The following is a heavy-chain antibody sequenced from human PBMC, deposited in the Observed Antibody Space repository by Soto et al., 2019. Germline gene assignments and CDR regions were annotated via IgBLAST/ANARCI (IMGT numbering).Heavy chain of an antibody. D-gene: IGHD3-22*01. Sequence: PGGSLRLSCAASGFTFSSYAMSWVRQAPGKGLEWVSAISGSGGSTYYADSVKGRFTISRDNSKNTLYLQMNSLRAEDTAVYYCAKVSQTDYYDSSGFDYWGQGTQVTVSS. J-gene: IGHJ4*02. CDR3: AKVSQTDYYDSSGFDY. CDR1: GFTFSSYA. CDR2: ISGSGGST. V-gene: IGHV3-23*01.